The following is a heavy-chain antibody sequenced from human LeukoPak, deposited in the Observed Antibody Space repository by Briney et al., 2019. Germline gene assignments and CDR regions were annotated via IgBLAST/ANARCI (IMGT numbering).Heavy chain of an antibody. D-gene: IGHD3-10*01. CDR3: TRDSIWFGELYAWYMDV. V-gene: IGHV3-49*03. CDR1: GFTFGDYA. J-gene: IGHJ6*03. CDR2: IRSKAYGGTT. Sequence: GGSLRLSCTASGFTFGDYAMSWFRQAPGKGLEWVGFIRSKAYGGTTEYAASVKGRFTISRDDSKSIAYLQMNSLKTEDTAVYYCTRDSIWFGELYAWYMDVWGKGTTVTVSS.